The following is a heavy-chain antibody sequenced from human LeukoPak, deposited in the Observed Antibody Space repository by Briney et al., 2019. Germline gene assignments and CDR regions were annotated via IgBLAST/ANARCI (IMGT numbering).Heavy chain of an antibody. CDR1: GFTFSSYW. Sequence: GGSLRLSCAASGFTFSSYWMSWVRQAPGKGLEWVANIKQDGSEKYYVDSVKGRFTISRDNAKNSLYLQMNSPRAEDTAVYYCARDSRVAAVDYWGQGTLVTVSS. CDR2: IKQDGSEK. J-gene: IGHJ4*02. D-gene: IGHD6-13*01. V-gene: IGHV3-7*03. CDR3: ARDSRVAAVDY.